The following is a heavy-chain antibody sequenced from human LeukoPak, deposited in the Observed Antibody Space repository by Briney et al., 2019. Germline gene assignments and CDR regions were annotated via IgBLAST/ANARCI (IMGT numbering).Heavy chain of an antibody. Sequence: ASVKVSCKASGYTFTGYYMHWVRQAPGQGLEWMGWINPNSGGTNYAQKFQGRVTMTRDTSISTAYMELSRLRSDDTAVYYCARDESYYLWYFQHWGQGTLVTVSS. V-gene: IGHV1-2*02. D-gene: IGHD1-26*01. J-gene: IGHJ1*01. CDR1: GYTFTGYY. CDR2: INPNSGGT. CDR3: ARDESYYLWYFQH.